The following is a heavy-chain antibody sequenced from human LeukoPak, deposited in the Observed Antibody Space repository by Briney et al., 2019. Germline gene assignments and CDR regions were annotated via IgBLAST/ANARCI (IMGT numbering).Heavy chain of an antibody. D-gene: IGHD6-13*01. CDR1: GFTFSSYG. CDR2: IWYDGSNK. Sequence: GGSLRLSCAASGFTFSSYGMHWVRQAPGKGLEWVAVIWYDGSNKYHADSVKGRFTISRDNSKNTLYLQMNSLRAEDTAVYYCAIAGYSSSWPNQYYMDVWGKGTTVTVSS. V-gene: IGHV3-33*01. J-gene: IGHJ6*03. CDR3: AIAGYSSSWPNQYYMDV.